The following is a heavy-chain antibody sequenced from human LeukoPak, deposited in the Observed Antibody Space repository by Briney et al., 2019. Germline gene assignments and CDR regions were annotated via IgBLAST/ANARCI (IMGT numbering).Heavy chain of an antibody. V-gene: IGHV3-13*01. CDR2: IGTAGDT. CDR3: ARERRDYDFWSGYGMDV. CDR1: GFTFSSYD. J-gene: IGHJ6*02. D-gene: IGHD3-3*01. Sequence: SGGSLRLSCAASGFTFSSYDMHWVRQATGKGLEWVSAIGTAGDTYYPGSVKGRFTISRENAKNSLYLQMNSLRAGDTAVYYCARERRDYDFWSGYGMDVWGQGTTVTVSS.